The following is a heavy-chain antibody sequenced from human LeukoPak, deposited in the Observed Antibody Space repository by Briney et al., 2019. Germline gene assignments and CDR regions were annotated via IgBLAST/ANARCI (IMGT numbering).Heavy chain of an antibody. V-gene: IGHV4-38-2*02. CDR3: AREIYYDSSAYDY. Sequence: SETLSLTCAVYGGSFSGYYWGWIRQPPGQGLEWAGSVYHSGGIYYNPSLKSRVIMSVDTSKNQFSLKLSSLTAADTAIYYCAREIYYDSSAYDYWGQGTLVTVSS. CDR1: GGSFSGYY. CDR2: VYHSGGI. J-gene: IGHJ4*02. D-gene: IGHD3-22*01.